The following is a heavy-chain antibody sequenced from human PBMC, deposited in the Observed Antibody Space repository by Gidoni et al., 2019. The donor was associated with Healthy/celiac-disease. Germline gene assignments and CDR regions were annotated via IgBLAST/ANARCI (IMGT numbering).Heavy chain of an antibody. V-gene: IGHV2-70*01. CDR1: GFSLSTSGMC. Sequence: QVTLRESGPALVKPTQTLTLTCTFSGFSLSTSGMCVSWIRQPPGKALEWLALIDWDDDKYYSTSLKTRLTISKDTSKNQVVLTMTNMDPVDTATYYCARIYDSSGYRSFDYWGQGTLVTVSS. CDR2: IDWDDDK. J-gene: IGHJ4*02. D-gene: IGHD3-22*01. CDR3: ARIYDSSGYRSFDY.